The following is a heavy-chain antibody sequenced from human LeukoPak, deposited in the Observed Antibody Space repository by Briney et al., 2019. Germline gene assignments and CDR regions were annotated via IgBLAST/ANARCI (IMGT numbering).Heavy chain of an antibody. V-gene: IGHV4-59*02. J-gene: IGHJ6*03. D-gene: IGHD3-3*01. Sequence: SETLSLTCTVSGVSVSSHYWSWIRQPPGKGLEWIGFIYDSGSANYKSSLKSRVTMTVDTSQNQFSLKLNSVSAADTAVYYCARVLQNYYHMDVWGKGTTVTVSS. CDR3: ARVLQNYYHMDV. CDR2: IYDSGSA. CDR1: GVSVSSHY.